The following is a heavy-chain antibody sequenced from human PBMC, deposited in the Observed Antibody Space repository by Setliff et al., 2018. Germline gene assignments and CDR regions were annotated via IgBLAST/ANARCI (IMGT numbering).Heavy chain of an antibody. J-gene: IGHJ4*02. D-gene: IGHD2-8*01. CDR2: ISAYSGNA. Sequence: GASVKVSCKTSGYSFSDSVVSWVRQAPGQGLEWVGWISAYSGNAYYAQRLQDRVTLTTGTSTATAYLELRSLRSDDTALYFCSRLVRYCTTTTCQTLSGGEHWGQGTLVTVSS. V-gene: IGHV1-18*01. CDR1: GYSFSDSV. CDR3: SRLVRYCTTTTCQTLSGGEH.